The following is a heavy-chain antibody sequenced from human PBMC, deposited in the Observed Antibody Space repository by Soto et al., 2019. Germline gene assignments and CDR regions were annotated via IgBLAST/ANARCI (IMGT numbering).Heavy chain of an antibody. CDR3: ARHQQEVGYFDY. V-gene: IGHV4-39*01. J-gene: IGHJ4*02. Sequence: QLQLQESGPGLVKPSETLSLTCTVSGGSISSSSYYWGWIRQPPGKGLEWIGSIYYSGSTYYNPSLKSRVTISVDTSKNQFSLKLSSVTAADTAVYYCARHQQEVGYFDYWGQGTLVTVSS. CDR1: GGSISSSSYY. CDR2: IYYSGST.